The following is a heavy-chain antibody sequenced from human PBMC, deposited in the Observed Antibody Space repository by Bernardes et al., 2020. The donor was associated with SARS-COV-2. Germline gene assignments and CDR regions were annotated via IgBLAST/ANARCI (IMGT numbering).Heavy chain of an antibody. J-gene: IGHJ2*01. CDR2: IYYSGST. CDR3: ARGGPRGYSYGDWYFDL. CDR1: GGSISSYY. V-gene: IGHV4-59*01. D-gene: IGHD5-18*01. Sequence: SETLSLTCTVSGGSISSYYWSWIRQPPGKGLEWIGYIYYSGSTNYNPSLKSRVTISVDTSKNQFSLKLSSVTAADTAVYYCARGGPRGYSYGDWYFDLWGRGTLVTVSS.